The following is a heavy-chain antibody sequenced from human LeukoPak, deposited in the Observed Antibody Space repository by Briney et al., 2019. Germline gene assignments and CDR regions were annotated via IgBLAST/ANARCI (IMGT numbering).Heavy chain of an antibody. V-gene: IGHV3-7*05. Sequence: GGSLRLSCVASGFTFGNYWMNRVRQAPGKGLEWVANIKNDGGATYYLDSVKGRFTISRDNAKSSLYLQMDSLRAEDTAVYYCNGPTYWGQGTLVTVSS. CDR2: IKNDGGAT. CDR1: GFTFGNYW. CDR3: NGPTY. J-gene: IGHJ4*02. D-gene: IGHD2-8*01.